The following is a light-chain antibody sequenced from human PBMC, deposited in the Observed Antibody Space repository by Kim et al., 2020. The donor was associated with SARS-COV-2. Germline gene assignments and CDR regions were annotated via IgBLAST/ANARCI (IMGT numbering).Light chain of an antibody. CDR1: QGISSY. Sequence: AIRMTQSPSSFSASTGDRVTITCRASQGISSYLVWYQQKPGKAPKLLIYAASTLQSGVPSRFSGSGSGTDFTLTISCLQSEDFATYYCQQYYSYPPTFGQGTKVDIK. J-gene: IGKJ1*01. CDR2: AAS. V-gene: IGKV1-8*01. CDR3: QQYYSYPPT.